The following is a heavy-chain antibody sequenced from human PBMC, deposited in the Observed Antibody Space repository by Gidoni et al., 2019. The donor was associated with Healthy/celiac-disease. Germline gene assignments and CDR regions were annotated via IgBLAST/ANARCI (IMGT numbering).Heavy chain of an antibody. D-gene: IGHD6-13*01. V-gene: IGHV1-3*01. CDR2: INAGNGNT. Sequence: QVQLVQSGAEVKKPGASVKVSCKASGYTFTSYAMHWVRQAPGQRLEWMGWINAGNGNTKYSQKFQGRVTITRDTSASTAYMELSSLRSEDTAVYYCARDDRIAAAGTYYYYYMDVWGKGTTVTVSS. CDR3: ARDDRIAAAGTYYYYYMDV. CDR1: GYTFTSYA. J-gene: IGHJ6*03.